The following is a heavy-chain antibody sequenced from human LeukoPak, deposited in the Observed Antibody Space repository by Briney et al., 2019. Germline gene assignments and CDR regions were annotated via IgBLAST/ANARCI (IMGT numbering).Heavy chain of an antibody. J-gene: IGHJ3*02. CDR2: IYYSGSA. V-gene: IGHV4-38-2*02. Sequence: PSETLSLTCTVSGYSISSGYYWGWIRQPPGKGLEWIGSIYYSGSAYYNPSLKSRVTISVDTSKNQFSLKLSSVTAADTAVYYCARWGLVGAHDAFDIWGQGTMVTVSS. CDR1: GYSISSGYY. D-gene: IGHD1-26*01. CDR3: ARWGLVGAHDAFDI.